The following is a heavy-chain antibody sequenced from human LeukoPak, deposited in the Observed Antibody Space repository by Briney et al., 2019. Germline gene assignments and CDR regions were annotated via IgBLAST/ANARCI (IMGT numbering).Heavy chain of an antibody. V-gene: IGHV3-7*01. D-gene: IGHD5-18*01. CDR2: IYVDGIEK. CDR1: GFSFGTSW. Sequence: GSLRLSCAASGFSFGTSWMSWVRQAPGKGLEWLTNIYVDGIEKYYVDSMKGRFTISRDNAKNSLYLQMDSLRVEDTAVYYCARTVMEVRGASDVFDIWGQGTMVTVSS. CDR3: ARTVMEVRGASDVFDI. J-gene: IGHJ3*02.